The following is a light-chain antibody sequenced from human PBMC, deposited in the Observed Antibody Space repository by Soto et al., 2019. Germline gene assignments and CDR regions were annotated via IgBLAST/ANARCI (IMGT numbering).Light chain of an antibody. CDR2: EVS. V-gene: IGLV2-14*01. Sequence: QSALTQPASVSGSPGQSITISCTGTSSDVGGYNYVSWYQQHPGKAPKLMIYEVSNRPSGVSNRFSGSKSGNTASLTISGPQAEDEADYYCSSYTSSSTLFGGGTQLTVL. J-gene: IGLJ7*01. CDR3: SSYTSSSTL. CDR1: SSDVGGYNY.